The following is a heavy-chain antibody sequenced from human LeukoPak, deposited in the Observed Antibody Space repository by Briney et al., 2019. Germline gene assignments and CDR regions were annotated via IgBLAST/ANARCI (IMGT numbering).Heavy chain of an antibody. V-gene: IGHV1-46*01. D-gene: IGHD3-16*01. CDR2: INPSGGST. CDR3: ASGKTFGGAEDAFDI. CDR1: GYTFTSYY. J-gene: IGHJ3*02. Sequence: GASVKVSCKASGYTFTSYYMHWVRQAPGQGLEWMGIINPSGGSTSYAQKFQGRVTITADKSTSTAYMELSSLRSEDTAVYYCASGKTFGGAEDAFDIWGQGTMVTVSS.